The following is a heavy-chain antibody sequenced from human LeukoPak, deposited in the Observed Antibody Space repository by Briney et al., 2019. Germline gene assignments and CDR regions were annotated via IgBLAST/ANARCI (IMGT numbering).Heavy chain of an antibody. V-gene: IGHV4-30-2*01. J-gene: IGHJ4*02. Sequence: SETLSLTCTVSGGSISSGGYSWSWIQQPPGKGLEWIGYIYHSGSTYYNPSLKSRVTISVDRSKNQFSLKLSSVTAADTAVYYCARYSNYGDYFDYWGQGTLVTVSS. D-gene: IGHD4-11*01. CDR2: IYHSGST. CDR3: ARYSNYGDYFDY. CDR1: GGSISSGGYS.